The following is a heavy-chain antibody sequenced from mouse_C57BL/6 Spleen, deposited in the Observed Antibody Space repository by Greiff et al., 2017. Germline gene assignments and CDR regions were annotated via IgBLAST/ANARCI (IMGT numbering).Heavy chain of an antibody. D-gene: IGHD3-2*01. J-gene: IGHJ2*01. CDR3: ASLDSPDY. CDR1: GYAFSSSW. V-gene: IGHV1-82*01. Sequence: VQVVESGPELVKPGASVKISCKASGYAFSSSWMNWVKQRPGKGLEWIGRIYPGDGDTNYNGKFKGKATLTADKSSSTAYMQLSSLTSEDSAVYFCASLDSPDYWGQGTTLTVSS. CDR2: IYPGDGDT.